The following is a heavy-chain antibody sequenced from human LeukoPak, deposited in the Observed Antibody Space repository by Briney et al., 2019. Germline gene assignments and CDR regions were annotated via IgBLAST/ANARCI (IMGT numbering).Heavy chain of an antibody. CDR1: GGSFSGYS. D-gene: IGHD3-3*01. V-gene: IGHV4-30-4*07. CDR3: ARFAEHYDFWSGYSS. CDR2: IYYSGST. Sequence: PSETLSLTCAVYGGSFSGYSWSWIRQPPGKGLEWIGYIYYSGSTYYNPSLKSRVTISVDTSKNQFSLKLSSVTAADTAVYYCARFAEHYDFWSGYSSWGQGTLVTVSS. J-gene: IGHJ4*02.